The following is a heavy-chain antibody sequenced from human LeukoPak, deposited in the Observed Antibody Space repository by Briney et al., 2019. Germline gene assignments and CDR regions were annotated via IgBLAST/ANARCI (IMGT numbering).Heavy chain of an antibody. CDR2: ISSNGGST. CDR3: ARDGDYGDYGDY. CDR1: GFTFSNYA. V-gene: IGHV3-64*01. Sequence: GGSLRLSCAASGFTFSNYAMHWVRQAPGKGLEYVSAISSNGGSTYYANSVKGRFTISRDNSKNTLYLQMGSLRAEDTAVYYCARDGDYGDYGDYWGQGTLVTVSS. D-gene: IGHD4-17*01. J-gene: IGHJ4*02.